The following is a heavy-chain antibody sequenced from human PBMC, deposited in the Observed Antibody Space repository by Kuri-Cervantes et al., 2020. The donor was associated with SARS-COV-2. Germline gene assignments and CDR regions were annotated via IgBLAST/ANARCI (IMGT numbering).Heavy chain of an antibody. CDR2: ISDRGTTT. CDR1: GFTFDDYG. D-gene: IGHD1-14*01. V-gene: IGHV3-11*04. Sequence: GESLKISCAASGFTFDDYGMMWVRQAPGKGLQWVSYISDRGTTTYYADSVKGRFTISRGNAKNTLSLQMSNLRADDTAVYYCAREREVSGDFWGQGTLVTVSS. CDR3: AREREVSGDF. J-gene: IGHJ4*02.